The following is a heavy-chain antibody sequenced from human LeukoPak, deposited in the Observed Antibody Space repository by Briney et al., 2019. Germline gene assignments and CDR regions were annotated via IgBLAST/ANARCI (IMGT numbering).Heavy chain of an antibody. CDR1: GGTFSSYA. V-gene: IGHV1-8*02. CDR2: MNPNSGNT. J-gene: IGHJ6*03. Sequence: ASVKVSCKASGGTFSSYAISWVRQAPGQGLEWMGWMNPNSGNTGYAQKFQGRVTMTRNTSISTAYMELSSLRSEDTAVYYCARSPNYYYYMDVWGKGTTVTVSS. CDR3: ARSPNYYYYMDV.